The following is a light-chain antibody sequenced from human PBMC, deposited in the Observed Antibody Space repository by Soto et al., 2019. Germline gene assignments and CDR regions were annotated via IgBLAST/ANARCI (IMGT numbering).Light chain of an antibody. V-gene: IGKV1-5*01. Sequence: DIQMTQSPSTLSASVGDRVTITCRASQSISSWLAWYQRKPGKAPKLLIYDASSLESGVPSRFSGSGSGTEFTLTISSLQPDDFATYYCQQYNSYSPTWTFGQGTKVEIK. CDR2: DAS. CDR3: QQYNSYSPTWT. J-gene: IGKJ1*01. CDR1: QSISSW.